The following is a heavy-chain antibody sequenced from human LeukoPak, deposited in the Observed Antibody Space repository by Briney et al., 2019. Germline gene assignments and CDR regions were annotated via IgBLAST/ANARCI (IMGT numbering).Heavy chain of an antibody. CDR1: GFTFSCFA. V-gene: IGHV3-23*01. Sequence: GGSLRLSCAASGFTFSCFAMNWVRQAPGKGLEWVSGISGSGGSTYYADSVKGRFTISRDNSKNTLYVQMNSLRAEDTAVYYCAREPAAAGKNWFDPWGQGTLVTVSS. D-gene: IGHD6-25*01. CDR3: AREPAAAGKNWFDP. CDR2: ISGSGGST. J-gene: IGHJ5*02.